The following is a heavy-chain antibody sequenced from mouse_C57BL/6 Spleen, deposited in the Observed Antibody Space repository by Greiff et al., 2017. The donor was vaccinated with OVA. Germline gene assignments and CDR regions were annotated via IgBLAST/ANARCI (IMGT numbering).Heavy chain of an antibody. J-gene: IGHJ1*03. CDR1: GYTFTSYW. D-gene: IGHD1-1*01. CDR2: IDPTSGGT. CDR3: ARDYYGSSYGYFDV. Sequence: QVQLQQPGAELVKPGASVKLSCKASGYTFTSYWMHWVKQRPGRGLEWIGRIDPTSGGTKYNEKFKSKATLTVDKPSSTAYMQLSSLTSEDSAVDYCARDYYGSSYGYFDVWGTGTTVTVSS. V-gene: IGHV1-72*01.